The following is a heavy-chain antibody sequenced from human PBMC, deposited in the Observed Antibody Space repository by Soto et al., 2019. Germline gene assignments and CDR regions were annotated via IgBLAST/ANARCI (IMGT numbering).Heavy chain of an antibody. J-gene: IGHJ4*02. CDR3: ARASDYDILTGYFVYFDY. CDR2: IYHSGST. D-gene: IGHD3-9*01. Sequence: SETLSLTCTVSGYSISSGYYWGWIRQPPGKGLEWIGSIYHSGSTYYNPSLKSRVTISVDTSKNQFSLKLSSVTAADTAVYYCARASDYDILTGYFVYFDYWGQGTLVTVSS. CDR1: GYSISSGYY. V-gene: IGHV4-38-2*02.